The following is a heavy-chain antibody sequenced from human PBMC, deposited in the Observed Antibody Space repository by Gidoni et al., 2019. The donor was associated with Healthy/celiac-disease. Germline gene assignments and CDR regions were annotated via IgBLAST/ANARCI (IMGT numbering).Heavy chain of an antibody. CDR1: GGSISSGGYH. V-gene: IGHV4-31*03. Sequence: QVQLQESGPGRVKPSQTLSLTCTVSGGSISSGGYHWSWIRSPPGKGLEWIGYIYYSGGTYYIPTPKSRVTISVDPSKNQFSPEVSSVTAGDTAVYDCASGGGVDYWGQGTLVTVSS. J-gene: IGHJ4*02. CDR2: IYYSGGT. CDR3: ASGGGVDY. D-gene: IGHD3-16*01.